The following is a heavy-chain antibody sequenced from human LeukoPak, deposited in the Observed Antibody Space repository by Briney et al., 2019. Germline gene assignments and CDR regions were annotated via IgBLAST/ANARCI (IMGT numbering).Heavy chain of an antibody. J-gene: IGHJ4*02. V-gene: IGHV4-34*01. CDR3: ARPSARHFDY. D-gene: IGHD6-6*01. Sequence: SETLSLTCAVYGGSFSGYYWSWIRQPPGKGLEWIGEINHSGSTNYNPSLKSRVTISVDTSKYQFSLKLSSVTAADTAVYYCARPSARHFDYWGQGTLVTVSS. CDR2: INHSGST. CDR1: GGSFSGYY.